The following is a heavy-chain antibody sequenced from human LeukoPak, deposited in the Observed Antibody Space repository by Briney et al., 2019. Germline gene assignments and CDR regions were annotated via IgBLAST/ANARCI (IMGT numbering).Heavy chain of an antibody. Sequence: SPRLSCAASGFTFSSYAMHWVRQAPGKGLEWVAVISYDGSKKYYADSVKGRFTISRDNSKNTLYLQMNSLRAEDTAVYYCARDHDSGYGDYVFDYWGQGTLVPVSS. CDR1: GFTFSSYA. D-gene: IGHD4-17*01. CDR3: ARDHDSGYGDYVFDY. J-gene: IGHJ4*02. V-gene: IGHV3-30-3*01. CDR2: ISYDGSKK.